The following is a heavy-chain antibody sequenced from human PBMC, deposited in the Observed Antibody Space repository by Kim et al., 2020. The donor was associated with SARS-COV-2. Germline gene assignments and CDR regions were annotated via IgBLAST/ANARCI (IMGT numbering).Heavy chain of an antibody. D-gene: IGHD3-10*01. V-gene: IGHV3-23*03. J-gene: IGHJ3*02. CDR3: AKEIWFGDLNDAFDI. CDR2: IYSGGSST. CDR1: GFTFSSYA. Sequence: GGSLRLSCAASGFTFSSYAMSWVRQAPGKGLEWVSVIYSGGSSTYYADSVKGRFTISRDNSKNTLYLQMNSLRAEDTAVYYCAKEIWFGDLNDAFDIWGQGTMVTVSS.